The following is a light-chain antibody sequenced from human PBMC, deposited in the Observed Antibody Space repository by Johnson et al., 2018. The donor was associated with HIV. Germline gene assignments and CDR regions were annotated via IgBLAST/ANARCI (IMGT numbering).Light chain of an antibody. CDR1: NSNIGNSY. J-gene: IGLJ1*01. CDR3: GTWDSSLDAYV. CDR2: ENN. Sequence: QSVLTQPPSVSAAPGQKVTISCSGSNSNIGNSYVSWYQQLPRTAPKLLIYENNKRPSGIPDRFSGSKSGTSATLGITGLQTGDEADYYCGTWDSSLDAYVFGTVTKVAVL. V-gene: IGLV1-51*02.